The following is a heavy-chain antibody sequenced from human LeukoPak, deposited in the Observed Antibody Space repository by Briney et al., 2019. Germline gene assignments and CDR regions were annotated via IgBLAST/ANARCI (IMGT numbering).Heavy chain of an antibody. Sequence: GASVKVSCKSSGYTFTSYAMHWVCHAPGQRLQWMGWINAGNGNTKYSQKFQGRVTITRDTSASTAYMELSSLRFEDTAVYYCARRRCSSTSCSSAPLDYWGQGTLVTVSS. CDR2: INAGNGNT. V-gene: IGHV1-3*01. J-gene: IGHJ4*02. D-gene: IGHD2-2*01. CDR1: GYTFTSYA. CDR3: ARRRCSSTSCSSAPLDY.